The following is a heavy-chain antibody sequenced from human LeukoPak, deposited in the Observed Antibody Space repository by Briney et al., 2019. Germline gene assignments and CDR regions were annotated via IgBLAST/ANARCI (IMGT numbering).Heavy chain of an antibody. D-gene: IGHD3-16*01. J-gene: IGHJ5*02. CDR2: IIPILGIA. V-gene: IGHV1-69*04. Sequence: SVKVSCKASGGTFSSYTISWVRQAPGQGLEWMGRIIPILGIANYAQKFQGRVTITADKSTSTAYMGLSSLRSEDTAVYYCAREGRSGIIWFDPWGQGTLVTVSS. CDR1: GGTFSSYT. CDR3: AREGRSGIIWFDP.